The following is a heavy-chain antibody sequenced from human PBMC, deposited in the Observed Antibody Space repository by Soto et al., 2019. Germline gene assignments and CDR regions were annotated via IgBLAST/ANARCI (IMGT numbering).Heavy chain of an antibody. J-gene: IGHJ4*02. CDR2: ISISGSII. V-gene: IGHV3-48*03. Sequence: GVYLRLSCAASGFTFSSFEMNWVRPAPGKGLQWVSYISISGSIIYYADSVKGRFTISRDNAKNSLYLQMNRLRAGDTAVYYCARALSGDPQYFDYWGQGTLVTVSS. D-gene: IGHD4-17*01. CDR1: GFTFSSFE. CDR3: ARALSGDPQYFDY.